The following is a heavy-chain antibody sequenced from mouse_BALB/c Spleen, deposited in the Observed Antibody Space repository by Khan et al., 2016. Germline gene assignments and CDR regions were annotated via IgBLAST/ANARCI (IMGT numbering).Heavy chain of an antibody. V-gene: IGHV9-3*02. D-gene: IGHD1-1*01. CDR3: AADYYGSNWFAY. J-gene: IGHJ3*01. CDR1: GYTFTNYG. CDR2: INTNTGEP. Sequence: QIQLVQSGPELKKPGETVKISCKASGYTFTNYGMNWVKQAPGKGLKWMGWINTNTGEPTYAEEFKGHFVFSLETSASTAYLHINNLKNEDTATXLCAADYYGSNWFAYWGQGTLVTDSA.